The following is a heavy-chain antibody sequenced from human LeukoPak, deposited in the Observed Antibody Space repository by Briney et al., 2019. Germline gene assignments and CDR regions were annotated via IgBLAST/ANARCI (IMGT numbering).Heavy chain of an antibody. D-gene: IGHD2-2*01. V-gene: IGHV3-15*01. CDR2: IKSKTDGGTT. CDR3: TTVGGYARDPFDY. Sequence: GSLRLSCAASGFTFSNAWMSWVRQAPGKGLEWVGRIKSKTDGGTTDYTAPRFTISRDDSKDTLYLQMNSLKTEDTAVYYCTTVGGYARDPFDYWGQGTLVTVSS. CDR1: GFTFSNAW. J-gene: IGHJ4*02.